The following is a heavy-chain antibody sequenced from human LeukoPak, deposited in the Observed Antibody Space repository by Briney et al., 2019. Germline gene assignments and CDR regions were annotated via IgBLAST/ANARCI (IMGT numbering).Heavy chain of an antibody. D-gene: IGHD2-2*02. Sequence: PGGSLRLSCAASGFTFSSYAMSWVRQAPGKGLEWVSAISGSGGSTYYADSVKGRFTISRDNSKNALYLQMNSLRAEDTAVYYCAKDAPAGVVPAAIRPGRAWGQGTLVTVSS. J-gene: IGHJ5*02. CDR1: GFTFSSYA. CDR2: ISGSGGST. V-gene: IGHV3-23*01. CDR3: AKDAPAGVVPAAIRPGRA.